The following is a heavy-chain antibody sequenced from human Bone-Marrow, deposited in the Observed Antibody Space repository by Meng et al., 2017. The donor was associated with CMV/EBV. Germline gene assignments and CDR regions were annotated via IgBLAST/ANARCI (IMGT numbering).Heavy chain of an antibody. J-gene: IGHJ5*02. CDR2: IIPMFGTT. CDR1: GDTFSNYA. D-gene: IGHD1-1*01. CDR3: ARVRVTATTQYKENWFDP. V-gene: IGHV1-69*05. Sequence: PVKVSCKASGDTFSNYAFSWVRQAPGQGLEWMGGIIPMFGTTNYAQKFQGRVTIRTDESTTTAYMELSSLRSNDTAVYYCARVRVTATTQYKENWFDPWGQGTLVTVSS.